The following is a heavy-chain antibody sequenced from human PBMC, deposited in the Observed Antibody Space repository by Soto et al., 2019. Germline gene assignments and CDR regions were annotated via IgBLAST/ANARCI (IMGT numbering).Heavy chain of an antibody. CDR1: GGTFSSYT. CDR2: IIPILGIA. V-gene: IGHV1-69*02. D-gene: IGHD3-3*01. J-gene: IGHJ4*02. CDR3: AIDFWSGFLVSRADY. Sequence: QVQLVQSGAEVKKPGSSVKVSCKASGGTFSSYTISWVRQAPGQGLEWMGSIIPILGIANYAQKFQGRVTITAEKSASTAYMALSSLRSADTAVYYCAIDFWSGFLVSRADYWGQGTLVTVSS.